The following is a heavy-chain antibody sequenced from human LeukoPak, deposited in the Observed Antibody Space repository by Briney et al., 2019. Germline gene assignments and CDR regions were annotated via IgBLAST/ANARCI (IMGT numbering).Heavy chain of an antibody. J-gene: IGHJ4*02. CDR3: ARQGITVAAPLDY. V-gene: IGHV4-59*08. Sequence: PSETLSLTRTVSGGSISSHYWSWIRQPPGKGLEWIGYICYSGSTTYNPSLKSRVTISVDTSRNQFSLKLSSVTAADTAVYYCARQGITVAAPLDYWGQGTLVTVSS. D-gene: IGHD6-19*01. CDR2: ICYSGST. CDR1: GGSISSHY.